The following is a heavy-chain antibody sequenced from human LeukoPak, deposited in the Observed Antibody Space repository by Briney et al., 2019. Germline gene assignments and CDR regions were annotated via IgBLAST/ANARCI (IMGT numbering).Heavy chain of an antibody. CDR1: GDSISGDY. V-gene: IGHV4-59*08. CDR2: FHHTAGT. Sequence: SETLSLTCTVSGDSISGDYWSWIRQSPGQGLEWIGYFHHTAGTRYNPSLQSRVTISIDTSRNHFSLKLNSLSAADTAVYFCARLLDYDSSGDPDTFDIWGQGTVVTVSS. J-gene: IGHJ3*02. D-gene: IGHD3-22*01. CDR3: ARLLDYDSSGDPDTFDI.